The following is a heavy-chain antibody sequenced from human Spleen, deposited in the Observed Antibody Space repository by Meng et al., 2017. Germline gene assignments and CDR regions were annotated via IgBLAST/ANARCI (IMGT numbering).Heavy chain of an antibody. Sequence: SVKVSCKASGGTFSSYAISWVRQAPGQGLEWMGGIIPIFGTANYAQKFQGRVTITADESTSTAYMELSSLRSEDTAVYYCAREEDDAGRGDYYYYGMDVWGQGTTVTVSS. CDR3: AREEDDAGRGDYYYYGMDV. V-gene: IGHV1-69*13. CDR1: GGTFSSYA. D-gene: IGHD3-10*01. J-gene: IGHJ6*02. CDR2: IIPIFGTA.